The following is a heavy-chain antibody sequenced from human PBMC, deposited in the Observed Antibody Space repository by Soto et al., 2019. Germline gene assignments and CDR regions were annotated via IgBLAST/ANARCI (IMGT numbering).Heavy chain of an antibody. V-gene: IGHV3-30-3*01. CDR3: ARAPSGSYPEFDY. CDR2: ITYDGSNQ. D-gene: IGHD1-26*01. J-gene: IGHJ4*02. Sequence: GGSLRLSCAASGFIFSSYTMHWVRQAPGKGLEWVGVITYDGSNQYYADSVKGRFTISRDNSRNMLFLQMNSLRPDDTAVYYSARAPSGSYPEFDYWGQGTLVTVSS. CDR1: GFIFSSYT.